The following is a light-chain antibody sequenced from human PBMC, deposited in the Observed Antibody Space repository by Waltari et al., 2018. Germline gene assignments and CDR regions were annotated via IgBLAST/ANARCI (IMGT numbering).Light chain of an antibody. CDR3: QQYNRWPPGP. Sequence: TVITQSPATLSVSPGERATISCRTSQTIGLSLAWYQQRPGQAPRLLIYHTAPRATGVPARFSGSGSESEFALTISTLQAEDVAVYYCQQYNRWPPGPFGQGTRVEI. CDR1: QTIGLS. J-gene: IGKJ1*01. CDR2: HTA. V-gene: IGKV3-15*01.